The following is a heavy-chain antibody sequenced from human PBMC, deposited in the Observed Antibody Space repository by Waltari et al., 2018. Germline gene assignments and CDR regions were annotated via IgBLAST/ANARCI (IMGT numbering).Heavy chain of an antibody. J-gene: IGHJ4*02. D-gene: IGHD6-13*01. Sequence: QVHLVQSGAEVKKPGASVKVSCKASGYAFTGYYMHWVRQAPGQGLDWMGRINPNNGDTKYAQKFQGRVTMTRDTSINTAYMEVRNLRSDDTAIYSCATGISSGWSPFDFWGQGTLVTVSS. CDR3: ATGISSGWSPFDF. V-gene: IGHV1-2*06. CDR2: INPNNGDT. CDR1: GYAFTGYY.